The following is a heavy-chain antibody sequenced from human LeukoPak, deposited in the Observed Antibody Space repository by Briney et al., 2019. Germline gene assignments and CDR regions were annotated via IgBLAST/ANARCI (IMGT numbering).Heavy chain of an antibody. D-gene: IGHD2-2*01. CDR1: GCSFNDYY. Sequence: SEILSLTCAVYGCSFNDYYWNWIRQPPGKGLEWIGEINARGDTKYNPSLKRRVTISVDTSKNQFSLRLTSMIAADTAIYYCARGQVPAARGYNWFDPWGQGTLVTVSS. CDR3: ARGQVPAARGYNWFDP. CDR2: INARGDT. J-gene: IGHJ5*02. V-gene: IGHV4-34*01.